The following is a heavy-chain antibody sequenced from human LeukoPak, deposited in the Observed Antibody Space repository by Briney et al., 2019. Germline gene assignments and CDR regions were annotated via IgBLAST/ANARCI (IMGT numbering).Heavy chain of an antibody. CDR2: IWYDGSNK. CDR3: ARDRSYDFWSGYSTPDY. V-gene: IGHV3-33*01. CDR1: GFTFSSYG. D-gene: IGHD3-3*01. Sequence: GGSLRLSCAASGFTFSSYGMHWVRQAPGKGLEWVAVIWYDGSNKYYADSVKGRFTISRDNSKNTLDLQMNSLRAEDTAVFYCARDRSYDFWSGYSTPDYWGQGTLVTVSS. J-gene: IGHJ4*02.